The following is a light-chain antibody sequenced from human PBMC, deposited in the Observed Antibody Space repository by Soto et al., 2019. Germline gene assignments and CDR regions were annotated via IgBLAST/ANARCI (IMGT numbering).Light chain of an antibody. Sequence: QSALTQPASVSGSPGQSITISCAGTSSDVGGYNYVSWYQQHPGKVSRLIISDVNKRPSGVSDRFSGSKSGNTASLTISGLQAEYEADYYCASFTRSGTVVFGGGTQRTLL. CDR1: SSDVGGYNY. J-gene: IGLJ2*01. V-gene: IGLV2-14*03. CDR2: DVN. CDR3: ASFTRSGTVV.